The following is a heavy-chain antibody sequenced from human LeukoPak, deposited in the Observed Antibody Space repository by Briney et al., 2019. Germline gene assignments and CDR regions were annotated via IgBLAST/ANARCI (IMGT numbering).Heavy chain of an antibody. D-gene: IGHD3-10*01. CDR3: AKVAKYYYGSETYYFFEH. CDR2: INQGGTEK. Sequence: GESLRLSCAASGFTFTTYWMTWVRQAPGKGLEWVASINQGGTEKYYVDSVKGRFTISRDNAKNSLYLQMNSLRVEDTAVFYCAKVAKYYYGSETYYFFEHWGQGTPVTASS. V-gene: IGHV3-7*01. J-gene: IGHJ4*02. CDR1: GFTFTTYW.